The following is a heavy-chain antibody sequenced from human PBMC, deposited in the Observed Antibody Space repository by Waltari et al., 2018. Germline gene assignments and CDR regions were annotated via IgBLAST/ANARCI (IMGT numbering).Heavy chain of an antibody. CDR2: MNPNSGNT. D-gene: IGHD6-6*01. V-gene: IGHV1-8*01. CDR1: GYTFTSYD. J-gene: IGHJ6*03. CDR3: AAAARPDYYYYMDV. Sequence: QVQLVQSGAEVKKPGASVKVSCKASGYTFTSYDINWVRQATGQGLEWMGWMNPNSGNTGYAQKFQDRVTMTRNTSISTAFMELSSLRSEDTAVYYCAAAARPDYYYYMDVWGKGTTVTVSS.